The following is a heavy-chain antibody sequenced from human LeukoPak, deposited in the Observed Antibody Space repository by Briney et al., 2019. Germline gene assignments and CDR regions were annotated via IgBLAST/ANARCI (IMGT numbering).Heavy chain of an antibody. CDR1: GFTVSRNY. V-gene: IGHV3-53*01. CDR3: AKDRSIAAAGIGTL. D-gene: IGHD6-13*01. J-gene: IGHJ4*02. Sequence: GGSLRLSCAASGFTVSRNYMSWVRQAPGKGLEWVSVLYSGGSTNYADSVKGRFTISRDNSKNTLYLQMNSLRAEDTAVYYCAKDRSIAAAGIGTLWGQGTLVTVSS. CDR2: LYSGGST.